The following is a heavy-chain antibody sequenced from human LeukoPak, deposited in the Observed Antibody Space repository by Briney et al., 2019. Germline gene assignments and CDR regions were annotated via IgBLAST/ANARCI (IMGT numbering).Heavy chain of an antibody. J-gene: IGHJ6*03. CDR2: IYHSGST. V-gene: IGHV4-38-2*02. D-gene: IGHD6-13*01. CDR3: ARGFWGSSSPYYYYYYYMDV. Sequence: SETLSLTCTVSGYSISSGYYWGWIRQPPGKGLEWIGSIYHSGSTYYNPSLKSRVTISVDTSKNQFSLKLSSVTAADTAVYYCARGFWGSSSPYYYYYYYMDVWGKGTTVTVSS. CDR1: GYSISSGYY.